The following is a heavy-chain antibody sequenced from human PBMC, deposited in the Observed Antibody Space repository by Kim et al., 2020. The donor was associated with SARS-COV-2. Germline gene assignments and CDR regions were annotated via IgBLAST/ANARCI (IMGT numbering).Heavy chain of an antibody. D-gene: IGHD2-2*03. CDR1: GFTFFGHA. CDR3: MKGGWGWIWDH. Sequence: GGSLRLSCTTSGFTFFGHAMSWVRQAPGKGLEWVSSIDGSDGMTYYVDSVKGRFTISRDNSKNTLYLQMNSLRADDTAVYYCMKGGWGWIWDHWGQGT. V-gene: IGHV3-23*01. J-gene: IGHJ4*02. CDR2: IDGSDGMT.